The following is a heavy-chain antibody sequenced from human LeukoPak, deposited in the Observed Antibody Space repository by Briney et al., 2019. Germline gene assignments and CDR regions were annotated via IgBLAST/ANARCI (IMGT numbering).Heavy chain of an antibody. J-gene: IGHJ4*02. CDR3: ARGVSSSWYGGLDY. CDR1: GGSISSYY. V-gene: IGHV4-4*07. CDR2: IYTSGSS. D-gene: IGHD6-13*01. Sequence: SETLSLTCTVSGGSISSYYWSWIRQPAGKGLEWVGRIYTSGSSNYNPSLRSRVTMSVDTSKNQFSLKLSSVTAADTAVSYCARGVSSSWYGGLDYWGQGTLVTVSS.